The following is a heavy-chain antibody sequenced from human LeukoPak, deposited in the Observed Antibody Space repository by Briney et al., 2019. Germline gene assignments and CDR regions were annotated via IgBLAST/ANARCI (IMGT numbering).Heavy chain of an antibody. J-gene: IGHJ4*02. Sequence: SQTLSLTCAVSGGSIGSGGYSWSWIRQPPGKGLEWIGYIYHSGSTYYNPSLKSRVTISVDRSKNQFSLKLSSVTAADTAVYYCARSGTPAVFDYWGQGTLVTVSS. CDR2: IYHSGST. CDR3: ARSGTPAVFDY. CDR1: GGSIGSGGYS. V-gene: IGHV4-30-2*01. D-gene: IGHD1-1*01.